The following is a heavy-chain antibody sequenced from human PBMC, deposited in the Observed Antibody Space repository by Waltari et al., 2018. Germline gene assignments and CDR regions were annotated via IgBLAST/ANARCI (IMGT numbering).Heavy chain of an antibody. CDR3: ARMKIAAAGTPDFDY. D-gene: IGHD6-13*01. CDR2: IDWDDDK. J-gene: IGHJ4*02. Sequence: QVTLRESGPALVKPTQTLTLTCTFSGFSLSTSGMCVSWIRQPPGKALEWLARIDWDDDKYYSTSLKTRLTIAKDTSKNQVVLTMTNMDPVDTATYYCARMKIAAAGTPDFDYWGQGTLVTVSS. CDR1: GFSLSTSGMC. V-gene: IGHV2-70*15.